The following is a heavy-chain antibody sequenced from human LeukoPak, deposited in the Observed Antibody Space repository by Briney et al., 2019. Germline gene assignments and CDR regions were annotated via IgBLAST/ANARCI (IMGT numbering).Heavy chain of an antibody. D-gene: IGHD4-17*01. CDR2: IKQDGSEK. CDR1: GFTFSSYW. V-gene: IGHV3-7*01. Sequence: GGSLRLSCAASGFTFSSYWMSWVRQAPGKGLEWVANIKQDGSEKYYVDSVKGRFTISRDNAKNSLYLQMNSLRAEDTAVYYCARGMERYTTGFDYWGQGTLVTVSS. CDR3: ARGMERYTTGFDY. J-gene: IGHJ4*02.